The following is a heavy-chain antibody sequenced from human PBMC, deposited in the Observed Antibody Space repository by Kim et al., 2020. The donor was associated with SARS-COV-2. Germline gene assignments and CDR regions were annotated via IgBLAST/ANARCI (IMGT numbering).Heavy chain of an antibody. D-gene: IGHD3-10*01. J-gene: IGHJ6*02. CDR2: INSDGSST. CDR1: GFTFSSYW. CDR3: ARDGGYYNAPYYYYYGMVV. Sequence: GGSLRLSCAASGFTFSSYWMHWVRQAPGKGLVWVSRINSDGSSTSYADSVKGRFTISRDNAKNTLYLQMNSLRAEDTAVYYCARDGGYYNAPYYYYYGMVVWGQGTTVTVSS. V-gene: IGHV3-74*01.